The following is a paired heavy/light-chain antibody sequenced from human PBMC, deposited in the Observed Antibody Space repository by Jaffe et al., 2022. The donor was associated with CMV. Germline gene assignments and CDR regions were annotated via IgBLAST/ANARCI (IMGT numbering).Heavy chain of an antibody. D-gene: IGHD3-3*01. J-gene: IGHJ4*02. CDR1: GDTFTSYG. CDR3: ARDVDFWGGYLDY. Sequence: QVQLVQSGAEVKKPGASVKVSCKASGDTFTSYGFSWVRQAPGQGLEWMGWINAYNGNTNYAQKFQGRVTMTTDTFTSTAYMDLRSLRSDDTAIYYCARDVDFWGGYLDYWGQGTLVTVSS. V-gene: IGHV1-18*04. CDR2: INAYNGNT.
Light chain of an antibody. CDR1: SSNIGSNY. CDR3: ASWDDSLSGLV. J-gene: IGLJ2*01. Sequence: QSVLTQPPSASGTPGQRVTISCSGSSSNIGSNYVNWYQQLPGTAPKLLIYRSNQRPSGVPDRFSGSKSGTSASLAISGLRSEDEGDYYCASWDDSLSGLVFGGGTKLTVL. V-gene: IGLV1-47*01. CDR2: RSN.